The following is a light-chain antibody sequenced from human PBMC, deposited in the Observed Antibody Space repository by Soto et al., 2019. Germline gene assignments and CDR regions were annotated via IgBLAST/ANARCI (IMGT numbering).Light chain of an antibody. CDR1: SSNIGSNF. J-gene: IGLJ2*01. CDR3: CSYTSVSTSVV. CDR2: RNN. Sequence: QSVLTQPPSASGTPGQRVTISCSGSSSNIGSNFVYWYQQFPGTAPKLLIYRNNQRPSGVPDRFSGSKSGTSASLAISGLPSEDEADYYCCSYTSVSTSVVFGGGTKLTVL. V-gene: IGLV1-47*01.